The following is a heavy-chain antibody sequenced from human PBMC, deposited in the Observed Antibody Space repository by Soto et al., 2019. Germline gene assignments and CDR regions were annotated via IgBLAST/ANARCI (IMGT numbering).Heavy chain of an antibody. Sequence: PSETLSLTCTVSGGSISSGGYYWSWIRQHPGKGLEWIGYIYYSGSTYYSPSFQGQVTISADKSISTAYLQWSSLKASDTAMYYCARHHDYGDSFDYWGQGTLVTVSS. V-gene: IGHV4-31*02. D-gene: IGHD4-17*01. J-gene: IGHJ4*02. CDR2: IYYSGST. CDR3: ARHHDYGDSFDY. CDR1: GGSISSGGYY.